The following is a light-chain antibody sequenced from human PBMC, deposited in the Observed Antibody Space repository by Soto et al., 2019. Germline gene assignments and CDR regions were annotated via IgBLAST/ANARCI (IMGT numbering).Light chain of an antibody. CDR2: GAS. CDR1: QSVSSSY. V-gene: IGKV3-20*01. CDR3: QQYGSSRT. Sequence: EIVLTQSPGTLSLSPGERATLSCRASQSVSSSYLAWYQQKPGQAPTLLIYGASSRATGIPDRFSGSGSGTDFPLTISRLEPEDFAVYYCQQYGSSRTFGQGTKVEIK. J-gene: IGKJ1*01.